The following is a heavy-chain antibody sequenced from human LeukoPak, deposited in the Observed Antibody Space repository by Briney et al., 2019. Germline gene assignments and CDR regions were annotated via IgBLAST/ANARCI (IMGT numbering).Heavy chain of an antibody. CDR2: IRYDGSNK. CDR3: AKDPYDSSGYPPD. D-gene: IGHD3-22*01. Sequence: TGGSLRLSCAASGFTFSSYGMHWVRQAPGKGLEWVAFIRYDGSNKYYADSVKGRITISRDNSKNTLSLQMDSLRAEDTAVYYCAKDPYDSSGYPPDWGQGTLVTVSS. CDR1: GFTFSSYG. V-gene: IGHV3-30*02. J-gene: IGHJ4*02.